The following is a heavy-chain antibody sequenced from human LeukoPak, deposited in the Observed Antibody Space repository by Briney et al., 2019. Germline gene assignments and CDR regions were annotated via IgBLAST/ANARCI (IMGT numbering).Heavy chain of an antibody. V-gene: IGHV4-39*07. CDR2: IYYSRST. Sequence: EPSETLSLTCTVSGGSISSSSNYWGWLRQPPGKGLEWIGSIYYSRSTYYNPTLKSRVTISVETSKNKFSLKLSSVTAADTAVYYCARDLNSITGAFEYWGQGTLVTVSS. CDR1: GGSISSSSNY. CDR3: ARDLNSITGAFEY. D-gene: IGHD1-1*01. J-gene: IGHJ4*02.